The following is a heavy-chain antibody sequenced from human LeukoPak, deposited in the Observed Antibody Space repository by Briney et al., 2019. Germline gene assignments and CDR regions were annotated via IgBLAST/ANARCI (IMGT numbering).Heavy chain of an antibody. CDR2: INHSGGTT. V-gene: IGHV3-23*01. Sequence: GGSLRLSCATSGFTFSSYTMTWVRQAPGKGLEWVAIINHSGGTTYYVDSVKGRFTVSRDNSKNTLYLQMDTLRAEDTAVYYCTSQTDSGSRRFYSDHWGQGTLVTVSS. CDR3: TSQTDSGSRRFYSDH. J-gene: IGHJ4*02. CDR1: GFTFSSYT. D-gene: IGHD1-26*01.